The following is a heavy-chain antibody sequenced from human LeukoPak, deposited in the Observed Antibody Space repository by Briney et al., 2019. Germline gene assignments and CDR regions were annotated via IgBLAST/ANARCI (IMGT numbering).Heavy chain of an antibody. Sequence: GGSLRLSCAASGFTFSSYAMNWVRQAPGKGLEWVSSISSSSSYIYYADSVKGRFTISRDNAKNSLYVQMNSLRAEDTAVYYCARDLQRDVEKIVVVTASGGFDYWGQGTLVTVSS. CDR1: GFTFSSYA. V-gene: IGHV3-21*01. CDR3: ARDLQRDVEKIVVVTASGGFDY. CDR2: ISSSSSYI. J-gene: IGHJ4*02. D-gene: IGHD2-21*02.